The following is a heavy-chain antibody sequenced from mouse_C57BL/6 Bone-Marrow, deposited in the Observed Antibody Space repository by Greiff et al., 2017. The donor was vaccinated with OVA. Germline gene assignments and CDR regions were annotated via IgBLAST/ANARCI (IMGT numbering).Heavy chain of an antibody. Sequence: QVQLQQPGAELVMPGASVKLSCKASGYTFTSYWMHWVKQRPGQGLEWIGEIDPSDSDNNYNQKFKGKSTLTVDKSASTAYMQLSSLTSEDAAVYYCARDMFYYGSSSYAMDYWGQGTSVTVSS. J-gene: IGHJ4*01. CDR3: ARDMFYYGSSSYAMDY. V-gene: IGHV1-69*01. D-gene: IGHD1-1*01. CDR2: IDPSDSDN. CDR1: GYTFTSYW.